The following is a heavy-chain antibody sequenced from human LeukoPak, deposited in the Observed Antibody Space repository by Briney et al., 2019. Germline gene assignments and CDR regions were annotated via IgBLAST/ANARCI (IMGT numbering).Heavy chain of an antibody. D-gene: IGHD2-2*01. Sequence: PGGSLRLSCAASGFTFSSYAVHWVRQAPGKGLEWVAVISYDGSNKYYADSVKGRFTISRDNSKNTLYLQMNSLRAEDTAVYYCARDTVGSSTSFDYWGQGTLVTVSS. V-gene: IGHV3-30*04. J-gene: IGHJ4*02. CDR3: ARDTVGSSTSFDY. CDR1: GFTFSSYA. CDR2: ISYDGSNK.